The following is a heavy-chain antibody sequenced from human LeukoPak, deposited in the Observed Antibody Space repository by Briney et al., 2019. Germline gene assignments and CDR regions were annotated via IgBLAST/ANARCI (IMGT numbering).Heavy chain of an antibody. CDR1: GYTFTSYD. V-gene: IGHV1-2*02. D-gene: IGHD3-9*01. CDR2: INPNSGGT. Sequence: ASVKVSCKASGYTFTSYDINWVRQAPGQGLEWMGWINPNSGGTNYAQKFQGRVTMTRDTSISTAYMELSRLRSDDTAVYYCARGYNDILTGYYQYYFDYWGQGTLVTVSS. CDR3: ARGYNDILTGYYQYYFDY. J-gene: IGHJ4*02.